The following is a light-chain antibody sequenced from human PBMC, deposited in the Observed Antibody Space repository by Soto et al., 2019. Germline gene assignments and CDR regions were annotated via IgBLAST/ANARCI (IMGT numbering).Light chain of an antibody. J-gene: IGLJ1*01. CDR3: QSYDDSLSVHYV. V-gene: IGLV1-40*01. CDR2: GNT. Sequence: SVLTQPPSVSGAPGRRVTISCTGSSSNIGSTYDVQWYQQLPGTAPKLLIHGNTDRPSGVPDRFSGSKSGTSASLAITGLQADDEADYYCQSYDDSLSVHYVFGTGTKVTVL. CDR1: SSNIGSTYD.